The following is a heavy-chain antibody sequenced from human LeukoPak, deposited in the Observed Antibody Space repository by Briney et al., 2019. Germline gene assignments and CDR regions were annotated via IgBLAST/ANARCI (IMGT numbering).Heavy chain of an antibody. D-gene: IGHD2-15*01. J-gene: IGHJ4*02. V-gene: IGHV3-23*01. Sequence: GGYLRLSCAASGFTFSSNAMCWVRQAPGKGLEWVSLISGTGGTTYYADSVKGRLTISRDNSKSTLCLQMNSLRAEDTAVYYCAKQLGYCSDGSCYFPYWGQGTLVTVSS. CDR1: GFTFSSNA. CDR2: ISGTGGTT. CDR3: AKQLGYCSDGSCYFPY.